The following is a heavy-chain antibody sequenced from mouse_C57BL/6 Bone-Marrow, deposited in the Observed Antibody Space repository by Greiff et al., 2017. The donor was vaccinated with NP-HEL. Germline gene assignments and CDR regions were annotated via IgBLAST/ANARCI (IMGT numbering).Heavy chain of an antibody. Sequence: EVKLMESGGGLVQPGGSLSLSCAASGFTFTDYYMSWVRQPPGKALEWLGFIRNKANGYTTEYSASVKGRFTISRDNSQSILYLQMNALRAEDSATYYCARSKGVYYAMDYWGQGTSVTVSS. CDR2: IRNKANGYTT. V-gene: IGHV7-3*01. CDR3: ARSKGVYYAMDY. CDR1: GFTFTDYY. J-gene: IGHJ4*01.